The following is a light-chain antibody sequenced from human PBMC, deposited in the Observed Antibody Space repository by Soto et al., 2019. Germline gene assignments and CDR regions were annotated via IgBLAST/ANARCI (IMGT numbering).Light chain of an antibody. V-gene: IGKV1-5*03. CDR1: QTISSW. CDR3: QQYKTYPPT. CDR2: EAS. Sequence: DIQMTQSPSTLSASVGDRVTITCRASQTISSWLAWYQQKAGKAPTLLIHEASILASGVPPRFSGTGSATEFTPTIASLQSDDFATYYCQQYKTYPPTFGQGTKVDIK. J-gene: IGKJ1*01.